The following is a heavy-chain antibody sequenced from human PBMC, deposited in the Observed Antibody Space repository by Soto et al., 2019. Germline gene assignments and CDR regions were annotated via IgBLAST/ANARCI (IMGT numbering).Heavy chain of an antibody. D-gene: IGHD4-4*01. Sequence: GGSLRLSCASSVFTFSDYYMSWVRQAPGKGLEWVSYIRSSGTTIYYADSVKGRFTISRDNAKNSLYLQMNSLRAEDTAMYYCARGITVTKAYYYYAMDVWGQGTTVTVSS. CDR2: IRSSGTTI. CDR3: ARGITVTKAYYYYAMDV. V-gene: IGHV3-11*01. CDR1: VFTFSDYY. J-gene: IGHJ6*02.